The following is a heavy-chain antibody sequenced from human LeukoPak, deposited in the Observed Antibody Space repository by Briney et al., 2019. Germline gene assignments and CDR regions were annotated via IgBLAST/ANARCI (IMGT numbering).Heavy chain of an antibody. V-gene: IGHV4-59*01. CDR1: GDSIRSYY. CDR2: IYYTGIT. J-gene: IGHJ4*02. Sequence: PSETLSLTCTVSGDSIRSYYWGWIRQPPGKGLEWLAYIYYTGITNYNPSLKSRVTISVDTSKAQFSLKLSSVTAADTAVYYCAVYSSSFPYYFDHWGQGTLVTVSS. CDR3: AVYSSSFPYYFDH. D-gene: IGHD6-13*01.